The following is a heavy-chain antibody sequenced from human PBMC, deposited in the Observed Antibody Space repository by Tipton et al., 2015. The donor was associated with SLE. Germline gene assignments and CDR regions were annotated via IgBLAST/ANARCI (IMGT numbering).Heavy chain of an antibody. V-gene: IGHV3-11*04. CDR2: ISSSGSTI. CDR3: AREKGLLWFGELWFYYYYMDV. J-gene: IGHJ6*03. D-gene: IGHD3-10*01. CDR1: GFTFSDYY. Sequence: SLRLSCAASGFTFSDYYMSWIRQAPGKGLEWVSYISSSGSTIYYADSVKGRFTISRDNAKNSLYLQMNSLRAEDTAVYYCAREKGLLWFGELWFYYYYMDVWGKGTTVTVSS.